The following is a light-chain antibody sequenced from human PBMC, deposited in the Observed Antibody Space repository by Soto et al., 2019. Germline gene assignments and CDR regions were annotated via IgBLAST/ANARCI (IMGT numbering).Light chain of an antibody. Sequence: ENVLTHSQGTLSVSPGKRATLSCRASQSVSSYLAWYQQKPGQAPRLLIYDASNRATGIPARFSGSGSGTDFTLTISSLEPEDFAVYYCQQRSNWPITFGQGTRLEIK. CDR3: QQRSNWPIT. V-gene: IGKV3-11*01. CDR1: QSVSSY. CDR2: DAS. J-gene: IGKJ5*01.